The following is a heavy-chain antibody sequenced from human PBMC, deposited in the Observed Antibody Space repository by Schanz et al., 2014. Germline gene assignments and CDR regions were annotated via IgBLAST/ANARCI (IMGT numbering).Heavy chain of an antibody. CDR3: AKDHPSSGWPAFDV. CDR2: ITRQGTT. D-gene: IGHD6-19*01. Sequence: EVKLLESGGGLVQPGGSLRLSCAASGFTFATYAMSWVRQAPGRGLEWVSGITRQGTTYYADFVKGRFSISRDLSSNTLYLQMNSLRADDSAIYYCAKDHPSSGWPAFDVWGQGTTVSVSS. V-gene: IGHV3-23*01. CDR1: GFTFATYA. J-gene: IGHJ6*02.